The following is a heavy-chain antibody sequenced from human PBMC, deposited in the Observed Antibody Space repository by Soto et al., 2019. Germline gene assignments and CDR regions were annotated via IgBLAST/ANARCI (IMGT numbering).Heavy chain of an antibody. CDR3: ARAAPRYCSGGSCYSGRDY. Sequence: QVPLQQWGAGPFKALGTPCLTRGVYGWAFNGLHLGWVRQAPGKGLGGNWEINHSGSPNYNPFLKSRVTISVDTSKNQFSLKLSSVTAADTAVYYCARAAPRYCSGGSCYSGRDYWGQGTLVTVSS. J-gene: IGHJ4*02. CDR2: INHSGSP. V-gene: IGHV4-34*01. D-gene: IGHD2-15*01. CDR1: GWAFNGLH.